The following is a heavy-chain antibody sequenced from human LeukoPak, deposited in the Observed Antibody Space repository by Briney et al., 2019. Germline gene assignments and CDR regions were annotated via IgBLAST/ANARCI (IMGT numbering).Heavy chain of an antibody. CDR1: GGSISSYY. V-gene: IGHV4-59*08. J-gene: IGHJ4*02. D-gene: IGHD3-22*01. Sequence: TSETLSLTCTVSGGSISSYYWSWIRQPPGKGLEWIGYIYYSGSTNYNPSLKSRVTISVDTSKNQFSLKLSSVTAADTAVYYCARRANYYDSSGNWDYWGQGTLVTVSS. CDR3: ARRANYYDSSGNWDY. CDR2: IYYSGST.